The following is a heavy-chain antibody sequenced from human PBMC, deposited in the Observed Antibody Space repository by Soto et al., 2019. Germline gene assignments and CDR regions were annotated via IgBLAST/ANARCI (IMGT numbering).Heavy chain of an antibody. CDR3: AKDPPTTGTTFDY. Sequence: QPGGSLRLSCAASGFTFSSFAMSWVRQAPGKGLEWVSTINKSGGSTYYADSVKGRFTIPRDNSKNMLFLQINGLRAEDTAVYYCAKDPPTTGTTFDYWGRGTLVTVSS. D-gene: IGHD1-1*01. CDR1: GFTFSSFA. J-gene: IGHJ4*02. CDR2: INKSGGST. V-gene: IGHV3-23*01.